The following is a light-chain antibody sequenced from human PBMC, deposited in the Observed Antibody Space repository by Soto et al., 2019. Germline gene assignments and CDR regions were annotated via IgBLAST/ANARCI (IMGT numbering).Light chain of an antibody. J-gene: IGKJ1*01. V-gene: IGKV3-20*01. Sequence: EIVLTQSPGTLSLSPGERATLSCRASPSVSSSYLVWYQQKPGQAPRLLIYGASSSATGIPDRFSGSASGTDFTLTISRLEPEDFAVYYYHQYGSQWRCGQGTKVDIK. CDR1: PSVSSSY. CDR3: HQYGSQWR. CDR2: GAS.